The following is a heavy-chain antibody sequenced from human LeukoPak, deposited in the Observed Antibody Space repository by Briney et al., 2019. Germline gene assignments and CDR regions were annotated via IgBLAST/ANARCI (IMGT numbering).Heavy chain of an antibody. V-gene: IGHV3-23*01. D-gene: IGHD1-26*01. Sequence: GSLRLSCAASGFTFSSYAMSWVRQPPGKGLEWVSGISGRGGSTYYADSVKGRFTISRDNSKNTLYLQMNSLRAEDTAVYYCARLVGATTMIDYWGQGTLVTVSS. CDR3: ARLVGATTMIDY. J-gene: IGHJ4*02. CDR2: ISGRGGST. CDR1: GFTFSSYA.